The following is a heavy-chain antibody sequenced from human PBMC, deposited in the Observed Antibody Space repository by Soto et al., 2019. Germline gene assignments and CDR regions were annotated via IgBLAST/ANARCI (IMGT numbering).Heavy chain of an antibody. J-gene: IGHJ4*02. CDR2: IKIDGSEK. V-gene: IGHV3-7*03. Sequence: EVQMLQSGGGMVQPWGSLRLSCVGSGLPFGHYWMSWVRQAPGKGLEWVANIKIDGSEKYYVDSVKGRFAISRDNAKNSVFLQLNSLRTEDTAVYYCARELELVDGFDHWGQGSLVIVSP. CDR1: GLPFGHYW. D-gene: IGHD2-8*02. CDR3: ARELELVDGFDH.